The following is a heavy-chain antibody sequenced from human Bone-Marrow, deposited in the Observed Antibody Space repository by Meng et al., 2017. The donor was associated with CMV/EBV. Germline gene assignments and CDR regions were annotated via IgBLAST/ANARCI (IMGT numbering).Heavy chain of an antibody. CDR1: GFTFSSYA. D-gene: IGHD3-16*02. CDR3: ARVRVSIRAPIGHYYGRDV. V-gene: IGHV3-23*01. Sequence: GESLKISCATSGFTFSSYAMHWVRQAPGKGLKWVSGISGSGDTTYYVDSVTGRFTISRDNAKHSLYLQMKSLGGEDMAVYYCARVRVSIRAPIGHYYGRDVWGQGTTVTVSS. CDR2: ISGSGDTT. J-gene: IGHJ6*02.